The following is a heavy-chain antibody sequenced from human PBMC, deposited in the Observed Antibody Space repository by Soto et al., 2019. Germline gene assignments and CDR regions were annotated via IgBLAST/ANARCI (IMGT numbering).Heavy chain of an antibody. CDR2: VDNSGST. V-gene: IGHV4-30-4*02. D-gene: IGHD3-22*01. CDR1: GGSMSSGHHY. CDR3: ASCSDRRRYYYDFDI. J-gene: IGHJ3*02. Sequence: PSDPLTLTCSWSGGSMSSGHHYWCWIRQPPGKGLEWIGYVDNSGSTDYNPSLKSRVTISVDTSKNQFSLNLTSVTAADTAVYYCASCSDRRRYYYDFDIWGQGTMVTVSS.